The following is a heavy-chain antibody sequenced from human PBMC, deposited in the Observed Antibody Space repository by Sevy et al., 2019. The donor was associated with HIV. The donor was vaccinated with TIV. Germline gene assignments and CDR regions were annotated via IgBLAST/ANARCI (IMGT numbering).Heavy chain of an antibody. V-gene: IGHV3-23*01. CDR1: GFTFSIYA. CDR3: GKDPNGDYVGAHDM. J-gene: IGHJ3*02. CDR2: ISASGGST. D-gene: IGHD4-17*01. Sequence: GGSLRLPCAASGFTFSIYAMSWVRQAPGKGLEWVSGISASGGSTYYADSVQGRFTISRDNSKNTLYLQMNSLRAEDTAVYYCGKDPNGDYVGAHDMWGQGTVVTVSS.